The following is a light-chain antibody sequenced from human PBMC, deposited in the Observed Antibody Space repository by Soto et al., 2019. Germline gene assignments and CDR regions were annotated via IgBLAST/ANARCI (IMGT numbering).Light chain of an antibody. CDR2: GAS. J-gene: IGKJ4*01. CDR3: QQNNKWPPVT. Sequence: EVVMTQSPATVSVSPGEGVTLSCRASQTISTDVAWYQQKPGQAPRLLIDGASTRPTGVPARFSGGGSGTEFTHTISSLQSEDFAFYYCQQNNKWPPVTFGGGTKVEIK. V-gene: IGKV3-15*01. CDR1: QTISTD.